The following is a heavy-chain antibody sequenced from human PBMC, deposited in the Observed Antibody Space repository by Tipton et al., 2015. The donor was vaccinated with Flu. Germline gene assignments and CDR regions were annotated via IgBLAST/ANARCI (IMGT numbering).Heavy chain of an antibody. CDR1: GGSMSSFH. V-gene: IGHV4-4*07. CDR3: ARGSGSGTEMTFYV. J-gene: IGHJ4*02. D-gene: IGHD3-10*01. CDR2: MYAGGNT. Sequence: TLSLTCTVSGGSMSSFHWSWIRKPAGKGLEWMGRMYAGGNTKYNPSLKSRVTMSVDTSKNQFSLRLTSVTAADTAVYYCARGSGSGTEMTFYVWGPGTVVTVSS.